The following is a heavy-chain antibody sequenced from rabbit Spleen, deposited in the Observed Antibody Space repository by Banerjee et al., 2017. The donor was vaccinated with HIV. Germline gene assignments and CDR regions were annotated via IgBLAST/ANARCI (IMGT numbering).Heavy chain of an antibody. J-gene: IGHJ3*01. CDR2: IYAGSSGNT. CDR3: ARTGAISAYYFDL. CDR1: GFSFSSSHY. D-gene: IGHD1-1*01. V-gene: IGHV1S45*01. Sequence: QEQLVESGGGLVQPEGSLTLTCTASGFSFSSSHYMCWVRQAPGKGPEWIACIYAGSSGNTYYASWAKGRFTISKTSSTTVTLQMTSLTAADTATYFCARTGAISAYYFDLWGQGTLVTVS.